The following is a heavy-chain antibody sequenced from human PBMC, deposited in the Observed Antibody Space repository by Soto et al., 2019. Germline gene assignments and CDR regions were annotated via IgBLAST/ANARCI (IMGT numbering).Heavy chain of an antibody. J-gene: IGHJ4*02. CDR1: SGSISSYY. CDR2: AYYSGTT. Sequence: SETLSLTCTVASGSISSYYWSWLRQPPGKGLEWIGYAYYSGTTNYNSSLKSRVTISIDTSKNQFSLTLNSVTAADTAAYYCARTPFVYFGLGTHLYYFDLSDQGAQVTISS. D-gene: IGHD3-9*01. V-gene: IGHV4-59*01. CDR3: ARTPFVYFGLGTHLYYFDL.